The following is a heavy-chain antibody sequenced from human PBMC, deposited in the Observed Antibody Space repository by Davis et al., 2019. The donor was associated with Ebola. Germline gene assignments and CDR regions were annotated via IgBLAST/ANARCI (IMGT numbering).Heavy chain of an antibody. V-gene: IGHV1-2*02. CDR3: ARGGLSMMVVPRDYYYGMDV. CDR1: GYTFNLYG. Sequence: ASVKVSCKASGYTFNLYGISWVRQAPGQGLEWMGRIIPILGIADYAQKFQGRVTMTRDTSISTAYMELSRLTSDDTAVYFCARGGLSMMVVPRDYYYGMDVWGQGTTVTVSS. J-gene: IGHJ6*02. CDR2: IIPILGIA. D-gene: IGHD2-21*01.